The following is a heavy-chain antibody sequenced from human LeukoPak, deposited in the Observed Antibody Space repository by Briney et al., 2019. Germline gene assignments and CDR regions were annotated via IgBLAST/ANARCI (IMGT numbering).Heavy chain of an antibody. V-gene: IGHV4-59*12. CDR1: GGSISSYY. CDR3: ARGLYYYGSGSYRPYSFDH. CDR2: IYYSGGT. J-gene: IGHJ4*02. Sequence: SETLSLTCTVSGGSISSYYWSWIRQPPGKGLEWIGYIYYSGGTNYNPSLKSRVTISVDTSKNQFSLNLRSVTAADTAVYYCARGLYYYGSGSYRPYSFDHWGQGTLVTVSS. D-gene: IGHD3-10*01.